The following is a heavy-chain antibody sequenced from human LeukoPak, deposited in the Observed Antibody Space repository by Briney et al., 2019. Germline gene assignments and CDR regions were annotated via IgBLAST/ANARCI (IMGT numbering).Heavy chain of an antibody. V-gene: IGHV3-30*18. CDR2: ISYDGSNK. J-gene: IGHJ4*02. CDR3: AKDQGFDY. CDR1: GFTFSSYG. Sequence: GGSLGLSCAASGFTFSSYGMHWVRQAPGKGLEWVAVISYDGSNKYYADSVKGRFTISRDNSKNTLYLQMNSLRAEDTAVYYCAKDQGFDYWGQGTLVTVSS.